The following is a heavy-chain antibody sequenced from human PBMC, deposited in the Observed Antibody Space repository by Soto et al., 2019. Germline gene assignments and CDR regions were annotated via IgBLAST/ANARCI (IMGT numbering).Heavy chain of an antibody. Sequence: QVQLVQSGAEVKKPGASVKVSCKASGYTFTSYGISWVRQSPGQGLEWMGWISAYNGNTNYAQKLQGRVTMTTDTSTSTAYMALRSLRSDDTTVYYCARRFTVAIFGVVIPPFGMDGWGQGTKVTVSS. CDR2: ISAYNGNT. D-gene: IGHD3-3*01. CDR1: GYTFTSYG. J-gene: IGHJ6*02. CDR3: ARRFTVAIFGVVIPPFGMDG. V-gene: IGHV1-18*01.